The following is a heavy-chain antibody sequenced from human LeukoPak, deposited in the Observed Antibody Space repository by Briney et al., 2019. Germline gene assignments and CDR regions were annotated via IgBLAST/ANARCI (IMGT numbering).Heavy chain of an antibody. CDR2: INPNSGGT. CDR1: GYTFTGYY. J-gene: IGHJ4*02. D-gene: IGHD6-19*01. V-gene: IGHV1-2*02. Sequence: GASVKVSCKASGYTFTGYYIHWVRQAPGQGLEWMGWINPNSGGTNYAQKFQGRVPMTRDTSISTAYMELSRLRSDDTAVYYCARGKSTSGWEPFDYWGQGTLVTVSS. CDR3: ARGKSTSGWEPFDY.